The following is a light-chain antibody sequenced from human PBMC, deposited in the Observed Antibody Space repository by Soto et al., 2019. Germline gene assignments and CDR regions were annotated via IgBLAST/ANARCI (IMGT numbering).Light chain of an antibody. CDR3: SSSSTSSSTYV. J-gene: IGLJ1*01. CDR1: SSVVGGYQY. V-gene: IGLV2-14*01. CDR2: EVS. Sequence: QSVLSQPASVSGSPGQSITISCTGTSSVVGGYQYVSWYQQHPGKAPKLMIYEVSHRPSGVSDRFSGSTSGNTASLTISGLPREVEDDDYCSSSSTSSSTYVFGTGTKLTVL.